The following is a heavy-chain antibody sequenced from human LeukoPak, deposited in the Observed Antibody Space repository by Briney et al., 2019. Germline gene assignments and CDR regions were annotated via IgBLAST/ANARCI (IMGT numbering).Heavy chain of an antibody. CDR3: ARGTTDGYSYGRFDY. Sequence: SETLSLTCAVYGGSFSGYYRSWIRQPPGKGLEWIGEINHSGSTNYNPSLKSRVTFSVDTSKNQFSLKLNPVTAADTALYYCARGTTDGYSYGRFDYWGQGTLVTVSS. V-gene: IGHV4-34*09. CDR1: GGSFSGYY. CDR2: INHSGST. D-gene: IGHD5-18*01. J-gene: IGHJ4*02.